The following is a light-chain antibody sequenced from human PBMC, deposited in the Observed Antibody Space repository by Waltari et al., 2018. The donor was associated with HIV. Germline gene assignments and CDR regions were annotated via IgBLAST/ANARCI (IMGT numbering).Light chain of an antibody. V-gene: IGKV1-33*01. CDR1: QDITTN. Sequence: DIEMTQSPSSLSASVGDRVTITCQASQDITTNLNWYQQRPGKAPRLLIYDASNLETGDPSRFSGSGSGTDVTFTISSLQPDDVATYYCQQYDNLPPAWITFGQGTRLEIK. CDR2: DAS. J-gene: IGKJ5*01. CDR3: QQYDNLPPAWIT.